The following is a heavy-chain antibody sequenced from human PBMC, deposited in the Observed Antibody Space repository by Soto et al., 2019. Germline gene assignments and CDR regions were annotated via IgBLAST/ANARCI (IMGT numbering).Heavy chain of an antibody. CDR3: ARGDVNWNYSIDY. D-gene: IGHD1-7*01. Sequence: SVKVSCKAPGGTFSSYAISWVRQAPGQGLEWMGGIIPIFGTANYAQKFQGRVTITADKSTSTAYMELSSLRSEDTAVYYCARGDVNWNYSIDYWGQGTLVTVSS. CDR1: GGTFSSYA. J-gene: IGHJ4*02. V-gene: IGHV1-69*06. CDR2: IIPIFGTA.